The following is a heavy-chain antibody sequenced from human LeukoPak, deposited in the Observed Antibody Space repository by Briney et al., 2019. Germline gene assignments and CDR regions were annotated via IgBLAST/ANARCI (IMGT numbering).Heavy chain of an antibody. CDR1: GFTFSSYV. D-gene: IGHD2-15*01. Sequence: GGSLRLSCAASGFTFSSYVMHWVRQAPGKGLEWVAIISYDGSNEYYADSVKGRFTISRDNSKNTLYLQMNSLRAEDTAVYYCARDFHYCSGGSCSWDDAFDIWGQGTMVTVSS. CDR3: ARDFHYCSGGSCSWDDAFDI. J-gene: IGHJ3*02. CDR2: ISYDGSNE. V-gene: IGHV3-30*04.